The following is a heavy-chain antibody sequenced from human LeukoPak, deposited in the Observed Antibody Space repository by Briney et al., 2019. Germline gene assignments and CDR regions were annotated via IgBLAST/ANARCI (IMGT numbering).Heavy chain of an antibody. CDR3: ASMWGSVDY. Sequence: GGSLRLSCAASGFTFSSSAMSWVRQAPGKGLEWVSVIYSGGSTYYADSVKGRFTISRDNSKNTLYLQMNSLRAEDTAVYYCASMWGSVDYWGQGTLATVSS. V-gene: IGHV3-53*01. CDR2: IYSGGST. D-gene: IGHD7-27*01. J-gene: IGHJ4*02. CDR1: GFTFSSSA.